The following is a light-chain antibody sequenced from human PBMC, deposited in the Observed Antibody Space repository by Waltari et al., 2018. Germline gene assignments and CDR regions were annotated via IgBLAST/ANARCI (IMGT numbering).Light chain of an antibody. CDR2: EDD. V-gene: IGLV6-57*03. Sequence: NVLLTQPHSVSESPGKTVTISCTRSSGSIASNYVPGYQQRPGSAPTIVIYEDDQRPSGVPDRFSGSIDSSSNSASLTISGLKTEDEADYYCQTYDSTKIHVVFGGGTKLTVL. CDR1: SGSIASNY. J-gene: IGLJ2*01. CDR3: QTYDSTKIHVV.